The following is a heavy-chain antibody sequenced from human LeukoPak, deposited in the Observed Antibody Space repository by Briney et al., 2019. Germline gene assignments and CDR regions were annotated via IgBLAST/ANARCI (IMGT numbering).Heavy chain of an antibody. V-gene: IGHV3-30-3*01. CDR2: ISYDGSNK. CDR1: GFTFSSYA. D-gene: IGHD2-2*01. J-gene: IGHJ2*01. CDR3: ARDHVSSQLQSARYFDL. Sequence: GGSLRLSCAASGFTFSSYAMHWVRQAPGKGLEWVAVISYDGSNKYYADSVKGRFTISRDNSKNTLYLQMNSLRAEDTAVYYCARDHVSSQLQSARYFDLWGRGTLVTVSS.